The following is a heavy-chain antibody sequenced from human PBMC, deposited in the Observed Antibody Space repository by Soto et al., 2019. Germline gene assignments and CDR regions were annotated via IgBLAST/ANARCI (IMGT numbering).Heavy chain of an antibody. CDR1: GGSISSGGYS. CDR3: AGTNCGGDCSLPYYFDF. J-gene: IGHJ4*02. V-gene: IGHV4-30-2*01. D-gene: IGHD2-21*02. CDR2: IYHSGST. Sequence: TLSLTCAVSGGSISSGGYSWSWIRQPPGKGLEWIGYIYHSGSTYYNPSLKSRVTISVDRSKNQFSLKLSSVTAADTAVYYCAGTNCGGDCSLPYYFDFWGQGTLVTVSS.